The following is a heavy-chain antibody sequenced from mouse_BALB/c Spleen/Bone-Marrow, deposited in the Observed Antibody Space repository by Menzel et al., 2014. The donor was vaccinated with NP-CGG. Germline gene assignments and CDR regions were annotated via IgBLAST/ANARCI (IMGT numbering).Heavy chain of an antibody. Sequence: VKLMESGPGLVAPSQSLSITCTVSGFSLTGYGVSWVRQPPGKGLEWLGMIWGDGSTDYNPALKSRLSISKDNSKSQVFLKMNSLQTDDTARYYCARDSFLITRALDYWGQGTSVTVSS. D-gene: IGHD2-4*01. V-gene: IGHV2-6-7*01. CDR3: ARDSFLITRALDY. CDR2: IWGDGST. CDR1: GFSLTGYG. J-gene: IGHJ4*01.